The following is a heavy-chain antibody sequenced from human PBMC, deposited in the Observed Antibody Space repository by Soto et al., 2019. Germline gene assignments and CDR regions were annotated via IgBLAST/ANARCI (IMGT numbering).Heavy chain of an antibody. Sequence: GESLKISCKGFGYKFTNYWIGWVRQKPGKGLEWMGIFYPGDSDTRYSPSFQGQVTISADKSISTAYLQWSSLKASDTAIYYFALSSIAAAGFDYWGQGALVTVSS. CDR2: FYPGDSDT. CDR1: GYKFTNYW. V-gene: IGHV5-51*01. D-gene: IGHD6-13*01. CDR3: ALSSIAAAGFDY. J-gene: IGHJ4*02.